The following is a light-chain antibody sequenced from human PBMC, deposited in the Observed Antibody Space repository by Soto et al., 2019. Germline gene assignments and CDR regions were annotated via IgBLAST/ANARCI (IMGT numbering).Light chain of an antibody. Sequence: QSALTQPASVSGSPGQSITISCIGSSSGVGGYNYVSWYQHHPGRVPIPMIFEVNDRPSGVSSRFSGSKSGNTAYLTISRLQAEDEAHYYRSSFSSIRTIVFGGDTQLTVL. CDR1: SSGVGGYNY. V-gene: IGLV2-14*01. CDR2: EVN. J-gene: IGLJ7*01. CDR3: SSFSSIRTIV.